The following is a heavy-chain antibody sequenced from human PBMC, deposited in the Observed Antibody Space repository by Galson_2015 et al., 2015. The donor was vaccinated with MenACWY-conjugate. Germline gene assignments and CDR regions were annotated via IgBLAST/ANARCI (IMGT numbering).Heavy chain of an antibody. V-gene: IGHV5-51*01. CDR3: ARHPPGGRGMDV. CDR2: ISPGDSNT. J-gene: IGHJ6*02. D-gene: IGHD1-26*01. CDR1: GYIFTTYW. Sequence: QSGAEVKKPGESLKISCKATGYIFTTYWIAWVRQMPGKGLEWMGLISPGDSNTRYSPSFQGQVTISADKSISTAYLQWSSLKASDTAMYYCARHPPGGRGMDVWGQGTTVTVSS.